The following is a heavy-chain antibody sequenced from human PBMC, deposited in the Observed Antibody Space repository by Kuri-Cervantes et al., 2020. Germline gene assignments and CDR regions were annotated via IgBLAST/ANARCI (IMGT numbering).Heavy chain of an antibody. CDR1: RFTFSSYS. Sequence: GGSLRLSCAASRFTFSSYSMNWVRQAPGKGLEWVSYISSSSSTIYYADSVKRRFTISRDNAKNSLYLQMNSLRAEDTAVYYCASTPTQAYYNFDLWPWGQGTLVTVSS. CDR3: ASTPTQAYYNFDLWP. J-gene: IGHJ5*02. V-gene: IGHV3-48*01. D-gene: IGHD3-3*01. CDR2: ISSSSSTI.